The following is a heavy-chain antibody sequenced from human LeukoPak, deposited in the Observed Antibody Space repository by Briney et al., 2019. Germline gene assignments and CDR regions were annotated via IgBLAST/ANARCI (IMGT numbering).Heavy chain of an antibody. CDR2: IKQDGSEK. CDR1: GFTFSSYW. V-gene: IGHV3-7*01. Sequence: GGSLRLSCAASGFTFSSYWMNWVRQAPGKGLEWVANIKQDGSEKYYVDSVKGRFTIPRDNAKNSLYLQMNSLRAEDTAVYYCASLGNSYGYGGYYYYMDVWGKGTTVTVSS. CDR3: ASLGNSYGYGGYYYYMDV. D-gene: IGHD5-18*01. J-gene: IGHJ6*03.